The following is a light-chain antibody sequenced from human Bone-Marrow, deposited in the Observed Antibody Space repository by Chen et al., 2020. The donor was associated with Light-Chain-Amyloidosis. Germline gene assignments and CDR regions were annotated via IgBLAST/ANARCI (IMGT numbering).Light chain of an antibody. V-gene: IGKV1-5*03. CDR3: QHYKTYPYT. J-gene: IGKJ2*01. Sequence: DIQISQSPSTLSASVGDRVTITCRATESVSTYFAWYQQKPGKAPRLLIYKASALEDGVPSRFSGRGSGTEFTLAISSLQPDDSATYYCQHYKTYPYTFGPGTKLE. CDR2: KAS. CDR1: ESVSTY.